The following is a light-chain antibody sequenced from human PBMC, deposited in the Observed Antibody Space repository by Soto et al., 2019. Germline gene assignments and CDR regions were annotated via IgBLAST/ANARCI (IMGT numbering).Light chain of an antibody. CDR2: VAS. Sequence: EIVMTQSPATLSVSPGERDTLSCRASQSVSSNLAWYQQKPGQAPRLLIYVASTRATGIPARFSGSGSGTEFTLTIRSLQSEDFAVYYCQHYNNWPRTFGQGTKVEI. V-gene: IGKV3-15*01. J-gene: IGKJ1*01. CDR1: QSVSSN. CDR3: QHYNNWPRT.